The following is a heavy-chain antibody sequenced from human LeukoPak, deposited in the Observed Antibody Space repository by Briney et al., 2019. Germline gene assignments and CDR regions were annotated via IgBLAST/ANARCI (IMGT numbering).Heavy chain of an antibody. CDR2: IYYSGST. CDR1: GGSISSRSYY. CDR3: AKLNYLYETYYFDY. Sequence: SETLSLTCTVSGGSISSRSYYWGWIRQPPGKGLEWIGSIYYSGSTYYNPSLKSRVTISVDTSKNQFSLKLSSVTAADTAVYYCAKLNYLYETYYFDYWGQGTLVTVSS. J-gene: IGHJ4*02. V-gene: IGHV4-39*01. D-gene: IGHD2/OR15-2a*01.